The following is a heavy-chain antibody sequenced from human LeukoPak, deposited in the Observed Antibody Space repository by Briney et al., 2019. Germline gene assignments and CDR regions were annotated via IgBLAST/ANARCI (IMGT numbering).Heavy chain of an antibody. CDR3: ARDREKMVSFDY. V-gene: IGHV3-53*01. CDR2: IYSGGST. J-gene: IGHJ4*02. D-gene: IGHD2-8*01. CDR1: GFTVSSNY. Sequence: GSLRLSCAASGFTVSSNYMSWVRQAPGKGLEWVSVIYSGGSTYYADSVKGRFTISRDNSKNTLYLQMSSLRAEDTAVYYCARDREKMVSFDYWGQGTLVTVSS.